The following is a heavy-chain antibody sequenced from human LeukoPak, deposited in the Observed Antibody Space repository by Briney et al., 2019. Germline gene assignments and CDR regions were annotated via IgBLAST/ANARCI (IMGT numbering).Heavy chain of an antibody. Sequence: PGGSLRLSCAASGFTFSSYEMNWVRQAPGKGLEWVSYISSGSTIYYADSVKGRFTISRDNAKNSLYLQMNSLRAEDTAVYYCARGPHPDCSGGSCYSWYWFDPWGQGTLVTVSS. V-gene: IGHV3-48*03. J-gene: IGHJ5*02. CDR2: ISSGSTI. CDR3: ARGPHPDCSGGSCYSWYWFDP. D-gene: IGHD2-15*01. CDR1: GFTFSSYE.